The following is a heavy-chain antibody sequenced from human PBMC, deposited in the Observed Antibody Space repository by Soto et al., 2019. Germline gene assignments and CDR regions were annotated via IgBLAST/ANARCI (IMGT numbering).Heavy chain of an antibody. D-gene: IGHD3-22*01. CDR3: ARLDDSSGYYYVFDY. CDR1: GGSISSSSYY. CDR2: IYYSGST. J-gene: IGHJ4*02. V-gene: IGHV4-39*01. Sequence: PSETLSLTCTVSGGSISSSSYYWGWIRQPPGKGLEWIGSIYYSGSTYYNPSLKSRVTISVDTSKNQFSLKLSSVTAADTAVYYCARLDDSSGYYYVFDYWGQGTLVTVSS.